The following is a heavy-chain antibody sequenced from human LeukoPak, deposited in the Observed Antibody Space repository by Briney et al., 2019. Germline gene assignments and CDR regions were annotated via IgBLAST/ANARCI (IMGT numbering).Heavy chain of an antibody. CDR2: IKQDGSEK. CDR3: ATSYYDFWSGYRGIDY. V-gene: IGHV3-7*03. J-gene: IGHJ4*02. CDR1: GFTFSSYW. Sequence: GGSLRLSCAASGFTFSSYWMSWVRQAPGKGLEWVANIKQDGSEKYYVDSVKGRFTISRDNSKNTLYLQMNSLRAEDTAVYYCATSYYDFWSGYRGIDYWGQGTLVTVSS. D-gene: IGHD3-3*01.